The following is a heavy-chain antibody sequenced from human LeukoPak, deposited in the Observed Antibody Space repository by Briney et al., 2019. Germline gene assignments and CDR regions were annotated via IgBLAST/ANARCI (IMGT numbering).Heavy chain of an antibody. CDR3: AREGPVVGAHLLWAFDI. Sequence: GSSVKVSCMASGGTFISYAISWVRQAPGQGLEWMGGIIPIFGTANYAQKFQGRVTITADESTSTAYMELSSLRSEDTAVYYCAREGPVVGAHLLWAFDIWGQGTMVTVSS. V-gene: IGHV1-69*01. J-gene: IGHJ3*02. D-gene: IGHD1-26*01. CDR1: GGTFISYA. CDR2: IIPIFGTA.